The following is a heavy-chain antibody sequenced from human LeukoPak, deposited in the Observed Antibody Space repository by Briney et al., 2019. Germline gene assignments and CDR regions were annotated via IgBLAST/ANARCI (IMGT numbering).Heavy chain of an antibody. CDR1: GGSISSGSSY. D-gene: IGHD5-24*01. J-gene: IGHJ5*02. CDR3: ARGGGRWVQFRHWFEP. CDR2: INLSGST. V-gene: IGHV4-39*07. Sequence: SETLSLTCTVSGGSISSGSSYWSWIRHPPGKGLEWIGEINLSGSTNSNPPLKSRVPVPVETPKNQFSLKLSLLTPANRLVFYCARGGGRWVQFRHWFEPRGQGTLVTVSS.